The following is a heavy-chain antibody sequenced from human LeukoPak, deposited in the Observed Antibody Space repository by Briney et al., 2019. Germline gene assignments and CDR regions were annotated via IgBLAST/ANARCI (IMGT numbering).Heavy chain of an antibody. V-gene: IGHV4-59*01. CDR2: IYYSGST. CDR1: GGSISSYY. Sequence: SQTLSLTCTVSGGSISSYYWSWIRQPPGKGLEWIGYIYYSGSTNYNPSLKSRVTISVDTSKNQFSLKLSSVTAADTAVYYCARVWLSLGSGSYSQLFDYWGQGTLVTVSS. CDR3: ARVWLSLGSGSYSQLFDY. D-gene: IGHD3-10*01. J-gene: IGHJ4*02.